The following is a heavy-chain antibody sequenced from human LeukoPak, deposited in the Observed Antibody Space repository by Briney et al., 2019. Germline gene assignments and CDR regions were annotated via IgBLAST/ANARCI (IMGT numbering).Heavy chain of an antibody. CDR1: GGTFSSYA. CDR2: IIPILGIA. V-gene: IGHV1-69*04. J-gene: IGHJ5*02. D-gene: IGHD5-12*01. CDR3: ARGLPHSGYVQNWFDP. Sequence: GASVKVSCKASGGTFSSYAISWVRPAPGQGLEWMGRIIPILGIANYAQKFQGRVTITADKSTSTAYMELSSLRSEDTAVYYCARGLPHSGYVQNWFDPWGQGTLVTVSS.